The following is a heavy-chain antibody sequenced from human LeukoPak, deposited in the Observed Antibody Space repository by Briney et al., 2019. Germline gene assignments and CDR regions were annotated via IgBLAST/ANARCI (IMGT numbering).Heavy chain of an antibody. J-gene: IGHJ3*02. CDR1: GFTFSSYW. V-gene: IGHV3-74*01. D-gene: IGHD1-26*01. CDR2: INTDGSST. CDR3: AKGKEPLGAFDI. Sequence: GGSLRLSCAASGFTFSSYWMHWVRQAPGKGLVWVSRINTDGSSTSYADSVKGRFTISRDNAKNTLYLQMNSLRAEDTAVYYCAKGKEPLGAFDIWGQGTMVTVSS.